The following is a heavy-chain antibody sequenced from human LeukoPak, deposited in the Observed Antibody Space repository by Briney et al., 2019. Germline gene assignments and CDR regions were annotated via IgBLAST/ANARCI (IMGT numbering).Heavy chain of an antibody. CDR2: IYYSGST. CDR3: AREFWGGVATTYNCFDP. D-gene: IGHD5-12*01. Sequence: SETLTLTCTVSSGSVSSGSYYWSRIRQPPGKGLEWIGYIYYSGSTNYNPSLKSRVTISVDTSKNQFSLKLSSVTAADTAVYYCAREFWGGVATTYNCFDPWGQGTLVTVSS. V-gene: IGHV4-61*01. CDR1: SGSVSSGSYY. J-gene: IGHJ5*02.